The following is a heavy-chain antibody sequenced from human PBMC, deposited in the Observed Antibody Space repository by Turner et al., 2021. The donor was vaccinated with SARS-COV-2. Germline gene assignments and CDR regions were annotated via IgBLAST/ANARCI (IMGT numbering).Heavy chain of an antibody. Sequence: EVQRLESGGGLVQPGGSLRLSCAASGFTFSSYAMSWVRQAPGKGLEWVSGISDSGGSTYYADSVKGRFTISRDNSKNTLYLQMNSLRAEDTAVYYCAKVASNPGDYFDYWGQGTLVTVSS. V-gene: IGHV3-23*01. CDR1: GFTFSSYA. D-gene: IGHD4-17*01. CDR3: AKVASNPGDYFDY. CDR2: ISDSGGST. J-gene: IGHJ4*02.